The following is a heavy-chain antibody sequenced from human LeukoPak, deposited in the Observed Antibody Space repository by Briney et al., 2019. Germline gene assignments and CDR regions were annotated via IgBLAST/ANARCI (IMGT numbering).Heavy chain of an antibody. CDR3: ANGPQYNILTGFYKVRSHLDY. Sequence: GGSLRLSCAASGFTVRNNYMSWVRQAPGKGLEWVSLIYSGGSTYYADSVKGRFTISRDNSNNTVYLQMNSLRAEDTAVYYCANGPQYNILTGFYKVRSHLDYWGQGTLVTVSS. CDR1: GFTVRNNY. CDR2: IYSGGST. D-gene: IGHD3-9*01. J-gene: IGHJ4*02. V-gene: IGHV3-66*01.